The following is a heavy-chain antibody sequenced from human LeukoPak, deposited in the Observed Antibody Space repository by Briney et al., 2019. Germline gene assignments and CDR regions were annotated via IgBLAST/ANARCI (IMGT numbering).Heavy chain of an antibody. D-gene: IGHD2-15*01. V-gene: IGHV4-59*01. Sequence: PSETLSLTCTVSGGSISSYYWSWIRQPPGKGLEWIGYIYYSGSTNYNPSLKSRVTISVDTSKNQFSLKLSSVTAADTAVYYCARVGSGGSSDYWGQGTLVTVSS. J-gene: IGHJ4*02. CDR1: GGSISSYY. CDR3: ARVGSGGSSDY. CDR2: IYYSGST.